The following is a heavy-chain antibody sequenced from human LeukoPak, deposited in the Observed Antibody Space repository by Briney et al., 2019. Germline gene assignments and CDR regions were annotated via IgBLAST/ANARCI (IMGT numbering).Heavy chain of an antibody. J-gene: IGHJ4*02. CDR3: AKGSSGWYYYFDY. CDR2: ISWNSGSI. V-gene: IGHV3-9*03. Sequence: GGSLRLSCAASGFTFDDYAMHWVRQAPGKGLEWVSGISWNSGSIGYADSVKGRFTISRDNAKNSLYLQMNSLRAEDMALYYCAKGSSGWYYYFDYWGQGTLVAVSS. CDR1: GFTFDDYA. D-gene: IGHD6-19*01.